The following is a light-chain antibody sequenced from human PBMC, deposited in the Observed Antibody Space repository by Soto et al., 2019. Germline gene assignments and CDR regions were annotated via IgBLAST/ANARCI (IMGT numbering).Light chain of an antibody. V-gene: IGKV3-20*01. CDR3: QQFGNSRWT. Sequence: EIVMTQSPATLSVSPGERATFSCRASQSVSNNYLAWYQQKPGQAPRLVIYGASNRATGIPDRFSGSGCGTDFTLTISRLEPEDFAVYYCQQFGNSRWTFGQGTKVDIK. J-gene: IGKJ1*01. CDR1: QSVSNNY. CDR2: GAS.